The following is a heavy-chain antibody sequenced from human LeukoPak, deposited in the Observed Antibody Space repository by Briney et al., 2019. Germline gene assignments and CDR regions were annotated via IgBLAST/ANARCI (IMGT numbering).Heavy chain of an antibody. J-gene: IGHJ4*02. Sequence: GASLRLSCAASGFTFSRYAMSWVRQAPGKGLEWVSSISGSGGTTYYADSVKGRFTISRDNSKNTLYLQMNSLRAEDTAVYYCARREYSHGYDYWGQGTLVTVSS. CDR2: ISGSGGTT. CDR3: ARREYSHGYDY. CDR1: GFTFSRYA. V-gene: IGHV3-23*01. D-gene: IGHD5-18*01.